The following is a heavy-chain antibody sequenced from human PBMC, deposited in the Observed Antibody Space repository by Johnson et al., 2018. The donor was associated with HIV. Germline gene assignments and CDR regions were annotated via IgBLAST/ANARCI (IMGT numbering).Heavy chain of an antibody. Sequence: QMQLVESGGGLVKPGGSLRLSCAASGFTFSDYYMSWIRQAPGKGLEWVSFIRYDGSDKHYADSVKGRFTISRDNSKNTVYLQTNSLRAEDTAVYYCATCSDQVLLGGDVFDIWGQGTMVAVSS. J-gene: IGHJ3*02. V-gene: IGHV3-30*02. D-gene: IGHD3-16*01. CDR3: ATCSDQVLLGGDVFDI. CDR1: GFTFSDYY. CDR2: IRYDGSDK.